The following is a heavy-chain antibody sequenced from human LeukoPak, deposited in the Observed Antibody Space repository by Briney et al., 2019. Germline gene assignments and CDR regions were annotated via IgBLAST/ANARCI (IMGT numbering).Heavy chain of an antibody. J-gene: IGHJ4*02. CDR2: IYSGGST. Sequence: GGSLRLSCAACGFTVSSNYMSWVRQAPGKGLEWVSVIYSGGSTYYADSVKGRFTISRDNSKNTLYLQMNSLRAEDTAVYYCASTQYYDFWSGYYSFDYWGQGTLVTVSS. CDR1: GFTVSSNY. V-gene: IGHV3-53*01. D-gene: IGHD3-3*01. CDR3: ASTQYYDFWSGYYSFDY.